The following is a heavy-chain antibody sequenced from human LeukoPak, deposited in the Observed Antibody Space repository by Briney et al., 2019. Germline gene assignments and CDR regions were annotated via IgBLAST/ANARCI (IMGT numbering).Heavy chain of an antibody. J-gene: IGHJ4*02. CDR3: ARETRQTVVTDY. Sequence: SETLSLTCTVSGGSISSYYWSWIRQPPGKGLEWIGEINHSGSTNYNPSLKSRVTISVDTSKNQFSLKLSSVTAADTAVYYCARETRQTVVTDYWGQGTLVTVSS. D-gene: IGHD1-14*01. CDR2: INHSGST. CDR1: GGSISSYY. V-gene: IGHV4-34*01.